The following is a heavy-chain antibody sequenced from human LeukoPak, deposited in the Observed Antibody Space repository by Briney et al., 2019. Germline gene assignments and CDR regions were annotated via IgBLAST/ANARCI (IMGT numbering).Heavy chain of an antibody. CDR1: GGSISSGSYY. D-gene: IGHD6-13*01. Sequence: SQTLSLTCIVSGGSISSGSYYWSWIRQPAGKGLEWIGRVFTSGSADYNPSFKSRVTISVDTSKKQVSLKLSSVTAADTAVYYCARADSSSYYYYYYMDVWGKGTTVTVSS. CDR2: VFTSGSA. J-gene: IGHJ6*03. CDR3: ARADSSSYYYYYYMDV. V-gene: IGHV4-61*02.